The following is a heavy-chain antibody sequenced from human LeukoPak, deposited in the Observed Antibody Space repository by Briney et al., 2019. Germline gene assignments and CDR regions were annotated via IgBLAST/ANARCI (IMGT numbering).Heavy chain of an antibody. Sequence: GGSLRLSCAASGFTFSSNGLSWIRQAPGKGLEWVSYISSSGSTIYYADSVKGRFTISRDNAKNSLYLQMNSLRAEDTAVYYCARTYGDSSLFDYWGQGTLVTVSS. CDR2: ISSSGSTI. J-gene: IGHJ4*02. CDR1: GFTFSSNG. D-gene: IGHD4-17*01. CDR3: ARTYGDSSLFDY. V-gene: IGHV3-11*01.